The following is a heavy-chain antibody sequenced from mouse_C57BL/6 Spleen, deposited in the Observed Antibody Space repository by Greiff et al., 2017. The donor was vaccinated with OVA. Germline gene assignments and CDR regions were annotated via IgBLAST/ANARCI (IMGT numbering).Heavy chain of an antibody. J-gene: IGHJ4*01. D-gene: IGHD1-1*01. CDR3: AKYLYYGSLYAMDY. CDR1: GFSFTDYY. V-gene: IGHV7-3*01. Sequence: EVKLVESGGGLVQPGGSLSLSCAASGFSFTDYYMSWVRQPPGKALEWLGFISHNANGYTTEYSASVKGPFTIYRDNSQSILYRQMNAQRAEDSATYYCAKYLYYGSLYAMDYWGQGTSVTVSS. CDR2: ISHNANGYTT.